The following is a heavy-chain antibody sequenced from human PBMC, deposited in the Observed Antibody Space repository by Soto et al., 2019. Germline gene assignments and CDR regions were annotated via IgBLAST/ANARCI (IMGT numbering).Heavy chain of an antibody. CDR3: AKDGQYGDYGYFFDH. CDR1: GYTFAAYY. V-gene: IGHV1-2*02. D-gene: IGHD4-17*01. J-gene: IGHJ4*02. CDR2: ISPNSGAT. Sequence: QVQLVQSGAEVKKPGASVRVSCKASGYTFAAYYMHWVRQAPGQGLEWMGWISPNSGATKYAQKFQGRVTLTSDTSIGTVYMDLNSLTSDDTAMYYCAKDGQYGDYGYFFDHWGQGTLVTVSS.